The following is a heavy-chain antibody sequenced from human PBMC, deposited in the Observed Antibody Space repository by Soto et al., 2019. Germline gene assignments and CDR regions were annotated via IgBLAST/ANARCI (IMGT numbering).Heavy chain of an antibody. Sequence: GGSLRLSCAASGFTFSDYYMSWIRQAPGKGLEWVSYISSSSSYTNYADSVKGRFTISRDNAKNSLYLQMNSLRAEDTAVYYCAGQYSSANWFDPWGQGTLVTV. CDR1: GFTFSDYY. J-gene: IGHJ5*02. CDR3: AGQYSSANWFDP. V-gene: IGHV3-11*06. D-gene: IGHD6-25*01. CDR2: ISSSSSYT.